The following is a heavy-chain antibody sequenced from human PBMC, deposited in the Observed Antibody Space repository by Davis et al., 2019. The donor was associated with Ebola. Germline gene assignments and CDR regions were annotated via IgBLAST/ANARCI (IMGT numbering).Heavy chain of an antibody. D-gene: IGHD2-2*01. CDR2: TRNKAGSYTT. CDR1: GFTFSDYY. J-gene: IGHJ4*02. Sequence: PGGSLRLSCAASGFTFSDYYMDWVRQAPGKGLEWVARTRNKAGSYTTEYAASVKGRFSISRDESRNLLFLQVNSLKTEDTAVYYCARAGSSTWRDFDYWGQGTLVTVSS. CDR3: ARAGSSTWRDFDY. V-gene: IGHV3-72*01.